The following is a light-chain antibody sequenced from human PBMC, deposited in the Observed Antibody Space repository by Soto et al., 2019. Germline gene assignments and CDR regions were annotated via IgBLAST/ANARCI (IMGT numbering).Light chain of an antibody. CDR2: EVS. CDR1: SSDVGGYKF. J-gene: IGLJ3*02. CDR3: QSYDSSLSANWV. V-gene: IGLV2-14*01. Sequence: QSALTQPASVSGSPGQSITISCTGTSSDVGGYKFVSWYQQHPGKAPKLMIYEVSNRPSGVSNRFSGSKSGTSASLAITGLQAEDEADYYCQSYDSSLSANWVFGGGTKLTVL.